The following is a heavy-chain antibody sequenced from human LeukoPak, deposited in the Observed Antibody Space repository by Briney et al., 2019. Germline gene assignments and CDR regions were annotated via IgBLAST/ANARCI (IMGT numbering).Heavy chain of an antibody. CDR3: ARLGRTSYWYFDL. CDR1: GGSISSYY. Sequence: PSGTLSPTFTVSGGSISSYYWSWIRQPPGKGLGWIGYIYYSGSTNYNPSLKSRVTISVDTSKNQFSLKLSSVTAADTAVYYCARLGRTSYWYFDLWGRGTLVTVSS. V-gene: IGHV4-59*08. CDR2: IYYSGST. D-gene: IGHD2-2*01. J-gene: IGHJ2*01.